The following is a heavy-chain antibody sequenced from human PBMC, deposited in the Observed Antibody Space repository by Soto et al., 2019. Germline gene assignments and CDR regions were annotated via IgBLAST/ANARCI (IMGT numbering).Heavy chain of an antibody. Sequence: QVQLVESGGGVVQPGRSLRLSCAASGFTFSSYGMHWVRQAPGKGLEWVAVIWYDGSNKYYADSVKGRFTISRDNSKNTLYLQMNSLRAEDTAVYYCARDKRRGYCYGQTDYWGQGTLVTVSS. CDR1: GFTFSSYG. CDR3: ARDKRRGYCYGQTDY. D-gene: IGHD5-18*01. J-gene: IGHJ4*02. CDR2: IWYDGSNK. V-gene: IGHV3-33*01.